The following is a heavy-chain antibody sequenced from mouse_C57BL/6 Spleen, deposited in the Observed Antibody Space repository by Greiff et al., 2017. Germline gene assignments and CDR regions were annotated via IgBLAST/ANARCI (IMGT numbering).Heavy chain of an antibody. CDR3: ASGTYYGSNFDY. CDR2: IYPGDGDT. V-gene: IGHV1-82*01. J-gene: IGHJ2*01. D-gene: IGHD1-1*01. Sequence: QVQLKQSGPELVKPGASVKISCKASGYAFSSSWMNWVKQRPGKGLEWIGRIYPGDGDTNYNGKFKGKATLTADKSSSTAYMQLSNLTSEDSAVYFCASGTYYGSNFDYWGQGTTLTVSS. CDR1: GYAFSSSW.